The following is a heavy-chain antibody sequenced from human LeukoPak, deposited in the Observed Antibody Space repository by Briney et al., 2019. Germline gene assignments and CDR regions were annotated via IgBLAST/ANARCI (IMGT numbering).Heavy chain of an antibody. D-gene: IGHD3-3*01. CDR1: GFSLSNARMG. CDR3: ARIERYYDFWSGYYYMAV. CDR2: IFSNDEK. Sequence: SGPVLVKPTETLTLTCTVSGFSLSNARMGVSWIRQPPGKALEWLAHIFSNDEKSYRTSLKSRLTTSKDTSKSQVVLTMTNMDPVDTATYYCARIERYYDFWSGYYYMAVWGKGTTVTVSS. V-gene: IGHV2-26*01. J-gene: IGHJ6*03.